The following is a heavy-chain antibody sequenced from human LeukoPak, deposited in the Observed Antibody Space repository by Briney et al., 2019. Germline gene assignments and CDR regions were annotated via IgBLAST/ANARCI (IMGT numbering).Heavy chain of an antibody. CDR2: IHYSGST. D-gene: IGHD6-19*01. V-gene: IGHV4-59*08. Sequence: SETLSLTCTVSGVSISSKYWSWIRQPPGKGLEWIGYIHYSGSTNYNPSLKSRVTISVDTSKNQFSLKVISVTAADTAVYYYARHSSGWSDFDYWGQGTLVTVSS. J-gene: IGHJ4*02. CDR1: GVSISSKY. CDR3: ARHSSGWSDFDY.